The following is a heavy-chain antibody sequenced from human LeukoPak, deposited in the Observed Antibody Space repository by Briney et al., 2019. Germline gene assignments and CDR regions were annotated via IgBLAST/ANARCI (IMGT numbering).Heavy chain of an antibody. J-gene: IGHJ4*02. CDR1: GFTFSSYA. D-gene: IGHD5-18*01. Sequence: GGSLRLSCAASGFTFSSYAMSWFRQAPGKGLEWVSTIGSSGVDTYYADSVKGRFTISKDSSKNTLQMNSLRGEDTAVYYCVKHSGSVNGYSDYWGQGTLVTVSS. CDR2: IGSSGVDT. V-gene: IGHV3-23*01. CDR3: VKHSGSVNGYSDY.